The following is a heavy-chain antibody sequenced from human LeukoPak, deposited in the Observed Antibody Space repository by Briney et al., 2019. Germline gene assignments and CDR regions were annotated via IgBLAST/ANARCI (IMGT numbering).Heavy chain of an antibody. D-gene: IGHD1-26*01. Sequence: GGSLRLSCAASGFTFSSYAMSWDRQGPGKGLEWVSAISGSGGSTYYADSVKGRFTISRDNSKNTLYLQMNSLRAEDTAVYYCAKIGGGSYYVDFDYWGQGTLVTVSS. CDR1: GFTFSSYA. CDR2: ISGSGGST. CDR3: AKIGGGSYYVDFDY. V-gene: IGHV3-23*01. J-gene: IGHJ4*02.